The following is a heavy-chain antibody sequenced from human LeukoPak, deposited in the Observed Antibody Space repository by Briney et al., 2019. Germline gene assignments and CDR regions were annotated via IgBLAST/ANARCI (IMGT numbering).Heavy chain of an antibody. Sequence: GGSLRLSCVTPGFPLSTYGVHWVRQAPGSGLEWLAYIHYDGYTTNYADSVKGRFTISRENSKNTLYLQMNGLRTEDTAVYYCAKDVAYTFDYWGQGTLVTVSS. CDR2: IHYDGYTT. D-gene: IGHD3-16*01. CDR3: AKDVAYTFDY. CDR1: GFPLSTYG. V-gene: IGHV3-30*02. J-gene: IGHJ4*02.